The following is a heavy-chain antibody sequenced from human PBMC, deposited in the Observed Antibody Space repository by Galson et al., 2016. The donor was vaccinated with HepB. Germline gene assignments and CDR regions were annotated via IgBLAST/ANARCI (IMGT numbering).Heavy chain of an antibody. V-gene: IGHV3-53*01. CDR1: GYTVGSDF. Sequence: SLRLSCAASGYTVGSDFMTWVRQAPGKGLEWVSMFHGGANTYYADSVKGQFTISRDTSKNTLYLQMNSLSVEDTAIYYCASRAAWGQGTLVTVSS. CDR3: ASRAA. CDR2: FHGGANT. J-gene: IGHJ4*02. D-gene: IGHD2-15*01.